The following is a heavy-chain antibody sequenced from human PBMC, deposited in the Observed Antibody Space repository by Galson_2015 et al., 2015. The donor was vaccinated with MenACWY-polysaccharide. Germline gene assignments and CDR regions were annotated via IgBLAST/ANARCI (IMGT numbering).Heavy chain of an antibody. CDR1: GFTFSSYG. Sequence: SLRLSCAASGFTFSSYGMHWVRQAPGKGLEWVAVISYDGSNKYYADSVKGRFTISRDNSKNTLYLQMNSLRAEDTAVYYCAKDQQATTTLGMDVWGQGTTVTVSS. J-gene: IGHJ6*02. CDR3: AKDQQATTTLGMDV. CDR2: ISYDGSNK. D-gene: IGHD1-26*01. V-gene: IGHV3-30*18.